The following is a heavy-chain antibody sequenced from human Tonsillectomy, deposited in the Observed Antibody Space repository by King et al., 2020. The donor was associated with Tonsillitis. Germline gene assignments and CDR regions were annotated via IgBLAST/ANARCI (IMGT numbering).Heavy chain of an antibody. CDR1: GGSISSGDYY. CDR2: IYYSGRT. CDR3: ARDYSNFDWFDP. Sequence: QLQESGPGLVKPSQTLSLTCTVSGGSISSGDYYWSWIRQPPGKGLEWIGYIYYSGRTYYKPSLKSRVTISVDTSKNQFSLKLSSVTAADTAVYYCARDYSNFDWFDPWGQGTLVTVSS. J-gene: IGHJ5*02. D-gene: IGHD4-11*01. V-gene: IGHV4-30-4*01.